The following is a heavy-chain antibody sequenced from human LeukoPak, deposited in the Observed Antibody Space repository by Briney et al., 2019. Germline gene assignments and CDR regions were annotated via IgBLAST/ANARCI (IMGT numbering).Heavy chain of an antibody. CDR3: ARVRSVPAANVHYYMDV. CDR2: ISAYNGNT. V-gene: IGHV1-18*01. J-gene: IGHJ6*03. Sequence: GASVKVSCKASGYTFTSYGISWVRQAPGQGLEWMGWISAYNGNTNYAQKLQGRVTMTTDTSTSTAYMELRSLRSDDTAVYYCARVRSVPAANVHYYMDVWGKGTTVTVSS. CDR1: GYTFTSYG. D-gene: IGHD2-2*01.